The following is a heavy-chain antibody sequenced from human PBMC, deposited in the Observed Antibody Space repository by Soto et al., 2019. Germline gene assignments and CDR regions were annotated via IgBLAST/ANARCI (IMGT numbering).Heavy chain of an antibody. CDR2: TYYRSTWYT. CDR3: ARPPMHYWYFDL. V-gene: IGHV6-1*01. CDR1: GDSVTSNSGV. J-gene: IGHJ2*01. Sequence: QVQLQQSGPGLVKPSQTLSLTCAISGDSVTSNSGVWNWIRQSPSRGLEWLGRTYYRSTWYTDYAGSVKSRITINPDTSKNQVSLHLNSVTPEDTAVYYCARPPMHYWYFDLWGRGTLVTVSS.